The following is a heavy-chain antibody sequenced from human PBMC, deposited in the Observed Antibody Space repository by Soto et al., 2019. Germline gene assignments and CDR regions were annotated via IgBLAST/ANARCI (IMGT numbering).Heavy chain of an antibody. Sequence: SETLSLTCAVSGGSISSGGYSWSWIRQPPGKGLEWIGYIYHSGSTYYNPSLKSRVTISVDRSKNQFSLKLSSVTAADTAVYYCALHLHYDSSGYYHYWGQGTLVTVSS. CDR1: GGSISSGGYS. D-gene: IGHD3-22*01. CDR2: IYHSGST. V-gene: IGHV4-30-2*01. J-gene: IGHJ4*02. CDR3: ALHLHYDSSGYYHY.